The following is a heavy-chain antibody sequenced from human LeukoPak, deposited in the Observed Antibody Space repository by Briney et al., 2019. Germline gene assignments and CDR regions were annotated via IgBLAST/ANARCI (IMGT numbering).Heavy chain of an antibody. Sequence: GGSLRLSCAASGGTFRSYGMSWVRRAPGKGLEWVSGITGSGGSTYYADSVKGRFTISRDNSKNTLFLQMNSLTAEDTAIYSCARPRLEYCSGGSCFDAFDIWGQGTMVTVSS. CDR3: ARPRLEYCSGGSCFDAFDI. CDR2: ITGSGGST. J-gene: IGHJ3*02. D-gene: IGHD2-15*01. CDR1: GGTFRSYG. V-gene: IGHV3-23*01.